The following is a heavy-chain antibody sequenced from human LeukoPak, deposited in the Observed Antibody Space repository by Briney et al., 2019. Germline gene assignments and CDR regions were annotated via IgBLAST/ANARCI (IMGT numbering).Heavy chain of an antibody. Sequence: GGSLRLSCAASGFTFSNAWMNWVRQAPGKGLEWVGRIKSTADGGTTDYAAVVKGRFTISRDDSKNTLYVQMNNLKTEVTAIYYCTTGYSSTWHDGYWGQGTLVTVSS. CDR1: GFTFSNAW. CDR3: TTGYSSTWHDGY. D-gene: IGHD6-13*01. J-gene: IGHJ4*02. CDR2: IKSTADGGTT. V-gene: IGHV3-15*01.